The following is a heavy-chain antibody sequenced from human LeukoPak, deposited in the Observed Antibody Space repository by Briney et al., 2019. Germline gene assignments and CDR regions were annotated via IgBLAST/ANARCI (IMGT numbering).Heavy chain of an antibody. CDR1: GFTFSSYA. CDR3: AKGSSGWYGSPLDY. Sequence: GGSLRLSCAASGFTFSSYAMSWVRQAPGKGLEWVSAISGSGGSTYYADSVKGRFTISRDNSKNTLYLQMNSLRAEDTAVYYCAKGSSGWYGSPLDYWGQGTTVTVSS. J-gene: IGHJ4*03. CDR2: ISGSGGST. V-gene: IGHV3-23*01. D-gene: IGHD6-19*01.